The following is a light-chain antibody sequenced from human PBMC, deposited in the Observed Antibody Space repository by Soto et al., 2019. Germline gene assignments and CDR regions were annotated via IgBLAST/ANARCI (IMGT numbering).Light chain of an antibody. Sequence: EIVLTQSPGTLSLSPGERATLSCRASQSVNTNYLAWYQQKPGQAPRLVIYAASSRATRIPDRFSGSGSGTDFTLTISRLEPEDFAVYYCQQYPGSQLTFGGGTKVDIK. CDR2: AAS. V-gene: IGKV3-20*01. CDR3: QQYPGSQLT. J-gene: IGKJ4*01. CDR1: QSVNTNY.